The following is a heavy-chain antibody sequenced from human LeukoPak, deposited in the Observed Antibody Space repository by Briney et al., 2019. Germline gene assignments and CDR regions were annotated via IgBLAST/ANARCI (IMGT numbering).Heavy chain of an antibody. J-gene: IGHJ5*02. CDR3: AKANVVAAMADWFDP. Sequence: GGSLSLSCAASGFTFSSYAMSWVRQAPGKGLEWVSAIRGSGGSTYYADSVKGRFTISRDNSKNTLYLQMNSLRAEDTAVYYCAKANVVAAMADWFDPWGQGTLVTVSS. CDR1: GFTFSSYA. V-gene: IGHV3-23*01. D-gene: IGHD2-15*01. CDR2: IRGSGGST.